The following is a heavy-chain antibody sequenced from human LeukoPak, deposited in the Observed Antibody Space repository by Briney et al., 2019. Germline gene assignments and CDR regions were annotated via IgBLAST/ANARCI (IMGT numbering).Heavy chain of an antibody. Sequence: PSDTLSLTCNVSGASMRSETHYWSWLRQHPGKGPEWIAYIYYTAGAYYNPSLESRVSISLDASENQFSLKLSSVTAADTAVYYCARGRRELKYAPDYWGQGTLVTVSS. J-gene: IGHJ4*02. D-gene: IGHD2-2*01. V-gene: IGHV4-31*03. CDR3: ARGRRELKYAPDY. CDR2: IYYTAGA. CDR1: GASMRSETHY.